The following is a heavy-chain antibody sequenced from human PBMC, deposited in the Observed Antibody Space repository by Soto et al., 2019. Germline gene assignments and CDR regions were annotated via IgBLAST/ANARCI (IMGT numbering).Heavy chain of an antibody. CDR1: GGCISSGGCS. D-gene: IGHD5-12*01. Sequence: QLQRQESGSGLVKPSQTLSLTCAVSGGCISSGGCSWSWIRQPPGKGLEWIGYIYHSGSTYYNPSLKSRVTISVDRSKNQFSLKLSSVTAADTAVYYCAAGGGLPRYYWGQGTLVTVSS. V-gene: IGHV4-30-2*01. CDR3: AAGGGLPRYY. J-gene: IGHJ4*02. CDR2: IYHSGST.